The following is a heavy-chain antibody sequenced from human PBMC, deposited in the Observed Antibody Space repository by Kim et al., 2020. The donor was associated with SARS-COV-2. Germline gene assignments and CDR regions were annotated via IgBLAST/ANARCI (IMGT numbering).Heavy chain of an antibody. J-gene: IGHJ4*02. D-gene: IGHD6-13*01. Sequence: YVPSLKSPVTIAVETSKNQFSMKLGSVPAADTAVYYCARGLGSSWTGLQYWGQGTLVTVSS. V-gene: IGHV4-34*01. CDR3: ARGLGSSWTGLQY.